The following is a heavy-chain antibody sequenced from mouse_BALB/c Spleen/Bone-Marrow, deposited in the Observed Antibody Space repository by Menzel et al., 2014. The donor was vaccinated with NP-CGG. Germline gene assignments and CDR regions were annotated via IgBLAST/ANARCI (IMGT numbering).Heavy chain of an antibody. J-gene: IGHJ3*01. CDR2: INPSTDYT. V-gene: IGHV1-7*01. Sequence: QVQLKESGAELAKPGASVKMSCKASGYTFTSYWMHWVKQRPGQGLEWIGYINPSTDYTEYNQKFKDKATLTADKSSSTAYMQPSSLTSEDSAVYYCARRKFGNHGFAYWGQGTLVTVSA. D-gene: IGHD2-10*02. CDR3: ARRKFGNHGFAY. CDR1: GYTFTSYW.